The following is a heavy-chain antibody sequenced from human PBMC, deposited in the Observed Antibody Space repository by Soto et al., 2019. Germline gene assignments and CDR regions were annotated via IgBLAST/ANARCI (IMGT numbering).Heavy chain of an antibody. D-gene: IGHD2-21*02. J-gene: IGHJ6*02. CDR3: ARGVVVTAIPYYYYTMDV. Sequence: QEQLVQSGTEVRKPGSSVKVSCKASGGTFSRDAVTWVRQAPGRGLEWMGGIIPSIGTANYARDFQGRVTITADESTGTAYMDLSSLRSEDTAVYYCARGVVVTAIPYYYYTMDVWGQGTTVTVSS. V-gene: IGHV1-69*01. CDR1: GGTFSRDA. CDR2: IIPSIGTA.